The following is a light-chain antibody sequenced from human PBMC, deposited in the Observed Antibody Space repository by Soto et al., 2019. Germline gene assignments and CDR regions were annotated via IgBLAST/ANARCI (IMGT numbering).Light chain of an antibody. V-gene: IGKV1-39*01. Sequence: DIQMTQSPSSLSASVGDRVTIICRASQSVGSSLKWYQQKPGKAPKLLIYAASSLQSGVPSRFGGSGSGTDFTLTINSLQPEDFATYYCQQYDYSRTFGQGTKLEIK. CDR3: QQYDYSRT. CDR2: AAS. J-gene: IGKJ1*01. CDR1: QSVGSS.